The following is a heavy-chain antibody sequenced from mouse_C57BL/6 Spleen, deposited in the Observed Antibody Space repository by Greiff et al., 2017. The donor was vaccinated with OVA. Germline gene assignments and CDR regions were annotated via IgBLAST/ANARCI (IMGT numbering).Heavy chain of an antibody. CDR2: ISSGSSTI. CDR1: GFTFSDYG. CDR3: ARTVVSDYFDY. J-gene: IGHJ2*01. V-gene: IGHV5-17*01. Sequence: EVQRVESGGGLVKPGGSLKLSCAASGFTFSDYGMHWVRQAPEKGLECVAYISSGSSTIYYADTVKGRFTISRDNAKNTLFLQMTSLRSEDTAMYYCARTVVSDYFDYWGQGTTLTVSS. D-gene: IGHD1-1*01.